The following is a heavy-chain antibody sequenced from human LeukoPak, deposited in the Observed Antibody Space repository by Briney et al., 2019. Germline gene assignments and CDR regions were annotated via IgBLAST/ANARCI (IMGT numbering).Heavy chain of an antibody. CDR3: ARDTTYCSSTSCYLGWFDP. CDR2: IIPIFGTA. CDR1: GATFSSYA. V-gene: IGHV1-69*06. Sequence: SVKVSCKASGATFSSYAISWVRQAPGQGLELMGGIIPIFGTANYAQKFQGRVTITADKSTSTAYMELSSLRSEETAVYYCARDTTYCSSTSCYLGWFDPWGQGTLVTVSS. J-gene: IGHJ5*02. D-gene: IGHD2-2*01.